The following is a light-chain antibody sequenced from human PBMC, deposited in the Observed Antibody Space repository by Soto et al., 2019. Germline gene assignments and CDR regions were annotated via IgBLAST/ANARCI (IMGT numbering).Light chain of an antibody. CDR3: QQYDNWPPWT. CDR2: AAS. Sequence: EIVMTQSPVTLSVSPGERLTLSCRASQSVSRNLAWYQQRFGQPPRLLIYAASTRATGIPARFSGSGSGTEFTLTISSLQSEDFAVYYCQQYDNWPPWTFGQGTKVEF. V-gene: IGKV3-15*01. J-gene: IGKJ1*01. CDR1: QSVSRN.